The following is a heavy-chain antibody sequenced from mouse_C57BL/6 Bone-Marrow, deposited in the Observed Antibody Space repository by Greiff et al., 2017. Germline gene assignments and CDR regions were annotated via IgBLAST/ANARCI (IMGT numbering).Heavy chain of an antibody. D-gene: IGHD1-1*01. J-gene: IGHJ2*01. CDR3: ARGTYYYDSSRFDY. CDR1: GFSLSTFGMG. V-gene: IGHV8-8*01. Sequence: QVTLKESGPGILQPSQTLSLTCSFSGFSLSTFGMGVGWIRQPSGKGLEWLAHIWWDDDKYYKPALKSRLTISKDTSKNQVFLKIANVDTADTATYYRARGTYYYDSSRFDYWGQGTTLHGSS. CDR2: IWWDDDK.